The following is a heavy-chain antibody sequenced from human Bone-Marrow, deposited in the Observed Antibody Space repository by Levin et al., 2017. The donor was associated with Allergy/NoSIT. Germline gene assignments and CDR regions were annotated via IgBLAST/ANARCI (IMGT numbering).Heavy chain of an antibody. CDR3: ARDVYYDLLTGYGALDY. V-gene: IGHV3-30*04. CDR2: ISSEGNNE. D-gene: IGHD3-9*01. CDR1: GFSFSTYA. Sequence: GGSLRLSCAASGFSFSTYAMHWVRQPPGKGLDWVAGISSEGNNEYYVDSVKGRFTISRDNSQNTLYLQMNSLRIEDTAVFYCARDVYYDLLTGYGALDYWGQGTLITVSS. J-gene: IGHJ4*02.